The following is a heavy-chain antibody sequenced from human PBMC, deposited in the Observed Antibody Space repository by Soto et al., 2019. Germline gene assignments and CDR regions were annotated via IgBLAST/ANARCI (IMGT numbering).Heavy chain of an antibody. CDR1: NFSISSGYY. V-gene: IGHV4-38-2*01. J-gene: IGHJ4*02. Sequence: LSLTCVVSNFSISSGYYWGWIRQSPGKGLEWIASIYRSGTTSYNPSLKSRVTISVDPSKNQFSLMLTAVTAADTAVYYCARTHSGSYYSVFNYWGRGSLVTVSS. D-gene: IGHD1-26*01. CDR2: IYRSGTT. CDR3: ARTHSGSYYSVFNY.